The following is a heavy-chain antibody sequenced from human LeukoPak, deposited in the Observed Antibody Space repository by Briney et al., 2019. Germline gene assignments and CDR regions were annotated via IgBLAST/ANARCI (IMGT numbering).Heavy chain of an antibody. CDR3: ARRGYSSSRSYLYFDY. V-gene: IGHV4-31*03. CDR2: IYYSGST. J-gene: IGHJ4*02. D-gene: IGHD6-13*01. Sequence: PSQTLSLTCTVSGGSISSGGYYWSWIRQHPGKGLEWIGYIYYSGSTYYNPSIKSRVTISVDTSKNQFSLKLSSVTAADTAVYYCARRGYSSSRSYLYFDYWGQGTLVTVSS. CDR1: GGSISSGGYY.